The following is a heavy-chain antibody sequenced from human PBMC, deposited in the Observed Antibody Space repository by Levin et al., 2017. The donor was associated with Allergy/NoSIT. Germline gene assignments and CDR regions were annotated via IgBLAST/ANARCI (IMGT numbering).Heavy chain of an antibody. D-gene: IGHD1-26*01. CDR3: ARDGVSLGATNAAFDY. CDR2: IIPILGIA. J-gene: IGHJ4*02. V-gene: IGHV1-69*04. Sequence: SVKVSCKASGGTFSSYPISWVRQAPGQGLEWMGRIIPILGIANYAQKFQGRVTITADKSTSTAYMELSSLRSEDTAVYYCARDGVSLGATNAAFDYWGQGTLVTVSS. CDR1: GGTFSSYP.